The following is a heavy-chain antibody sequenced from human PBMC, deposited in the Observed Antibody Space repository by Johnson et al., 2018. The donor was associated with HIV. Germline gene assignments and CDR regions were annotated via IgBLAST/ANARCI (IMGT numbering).Heavy chain of an antibody. J-gene: IGHJ3*02. CDR1: GFTFSSYW. Sequence: VQLVESGGGVVQPGRSLRLSCAASGFTFSSYWMHWVRQAPGKGLVWVSRINSDGSSTSYADSVKGRFTISRDNAKNTLYLQMNSLRAEDTAVYYCARDGSNFGAFDIWGQGTMVTVSS. V-gene: IGHV3-74*01. D-gene: IGHD1-1*01. CDR3: ARDGSNFGAFDI. CDR2: INSDGSST.